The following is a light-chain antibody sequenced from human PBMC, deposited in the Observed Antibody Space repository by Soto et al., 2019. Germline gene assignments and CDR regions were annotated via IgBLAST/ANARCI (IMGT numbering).Light chain of an antibody. Sequence: EIVLTQSPGTLSLSPGERATLSCRASQSVSSSYLAWYQQKPGQAPRLLIYGASSRATDIPDRFSGSGSGTDFTLTISRLEPEDFAVYYCQQYGSSPPIVFGQGTRLEIK. CDR2: GAS. CDR1: QSVSSSY. V-gene: IGKV3-20*01. J-gene: IGKJ5*01. CDR3: QQYGSSPPIV.